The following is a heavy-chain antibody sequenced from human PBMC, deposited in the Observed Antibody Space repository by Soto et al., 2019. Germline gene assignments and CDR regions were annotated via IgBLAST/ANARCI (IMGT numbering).Heavy chain of an antibody. V-gene: IGHV3-23*01. J-gene: IGHJ6*03. D-gene: IGHD2-15*01. CDR1: GFTFSNYG. CDR2: ISDGGNT. Sequence: LRLSCAASGFTFSNYGMTWVRQVPGKGLEWVSGISDGGNTYYTDSVKGRFTISRDNSKKMLYLQMNSLRAEDTAKYYCARSQYCCYYMDVWGKGTTVTVSS. CDR3: ARSQYCCYYMDV.